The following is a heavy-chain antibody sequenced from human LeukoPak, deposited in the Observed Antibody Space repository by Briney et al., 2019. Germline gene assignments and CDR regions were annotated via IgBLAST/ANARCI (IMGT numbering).Heavy chain of an antibody. V-gene: IGHV4-39*01. Sequence: PLETLSLTCTLSAGSVIRADDHCGSMRQSPGKGLEWTGSINYRGITHHNPSLKSRVTLSVDTSKNEFSLRLSSVTAADTAEYYFARHVEHNVWYFDYWGQGTLVTVSS. J-gene: IGHJ4*02. CDR1: AGSVIRADDH. CDR3: ARHVEHNVWYFDY. D-gene: IGHD1-26*01. CDR2: INYRGIT.